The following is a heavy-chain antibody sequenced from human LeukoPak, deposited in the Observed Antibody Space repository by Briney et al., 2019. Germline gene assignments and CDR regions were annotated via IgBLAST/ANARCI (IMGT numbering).Heavy chain of an antibody. V-gene: IGHV4-39*02. D-gene: IGHD1-26*01. CDR2: IYYSGST. Sequence: SETLSLTCTVSGGSISSSSYYWGWIRQPPGKGLEWIGSIYYSGSTYYNPSLKSRVTISEDTSKNHFSLKLSSVTAADTAVYYCARVLILGPTYFDYWGQGTLVTVSS. CDR1: GGSISSSSYY. J-gene: IGHJ4*02. CDR3: ARVLILGPTYFDY.